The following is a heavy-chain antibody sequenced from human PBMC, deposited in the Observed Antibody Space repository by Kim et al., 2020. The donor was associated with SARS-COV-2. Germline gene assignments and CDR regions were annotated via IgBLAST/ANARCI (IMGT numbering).Heavy chain of an antibody. CDR1: GGSISSSSYY. J-gene: IGHJ4*02. D-gene: IGHD2-21*01. Sequence: SETLSLTCTVSGGSISSSSYYWGWIRQPPGKGLEWIGSIYYSGSTYYNPSLKSRVTISVDTSKNQFSLKLSSVTAADTAVYYCARHRREWPQTIPYYFDYWGQGTLVTVSS. V-gene: IGHV4-39*01. CDR2: IYYSGST. CDR3: ARHRREWPQTIPYYFDY.